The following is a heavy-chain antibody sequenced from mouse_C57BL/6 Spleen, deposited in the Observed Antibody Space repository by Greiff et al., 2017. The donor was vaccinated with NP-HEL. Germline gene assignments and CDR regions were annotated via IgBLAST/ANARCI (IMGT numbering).Heavy chain of an antibody. V-gene: IGHV1-82*01. D-gene: IGHD1-1*01. J-gene: IGHJ2*01. Sequence: QVQLKQSGPELVKPGASVKISCTASGYAFSSSWMNWVKQRPGKGLEWIGRIYPGDGDTNYNGKFKGKATLTADKSSSTAYMQLSSLTSEDSAVYFCARSTTVVPFDDWGKGPTLTVSS. CDR1: GYAFSSSW. CDR2: IYPGDGDT. CDR3: ARSTTVVPFDD.